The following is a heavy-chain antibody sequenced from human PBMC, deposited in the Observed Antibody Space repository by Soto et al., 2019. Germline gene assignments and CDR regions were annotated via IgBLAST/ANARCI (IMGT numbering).Heavy chain of an antibody. V-gene: IGHV3-48*02. Sequence: EVQLVESGGGLVQPGGSLRLSCSASGFTFSSYSMSWVRQAPGKGLEWVSYISTSSSTIYHADSVKGRFTISRDNAKNSLYLQMNSLRDEDTAVYYCARYVGRTGWCDPWGQGTLVTVSS. CDR3: ARYVGRTGWCDP. CDR1: GFTFSSYS. D-gene: IGHD5-12*01. J-gene: IGHJ5*02. CDR2: ISTSSSTI.